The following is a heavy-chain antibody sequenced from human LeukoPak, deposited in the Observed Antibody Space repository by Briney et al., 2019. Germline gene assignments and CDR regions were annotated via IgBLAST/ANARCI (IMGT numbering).Heavy chain of an antibody. CDR3: AKDEATIGYSYYYMDV. J-gene: IGHJ6*03. CDR1: GFTFSSYA. CDR2: ISGSGGST. Sequence: GGSLRLSCAASGFTFSSYAMSWVRQAPGKGLEWVSAISGSGGSTYYADSVKGRFTISRDNFKNTLDLQMNSLRPEDTAVYHRAKDEATIGYSYYYMDVWGKGTMVTISS. V-gene: IGHV3-23*01. D-gene: IGHD5-12*01.